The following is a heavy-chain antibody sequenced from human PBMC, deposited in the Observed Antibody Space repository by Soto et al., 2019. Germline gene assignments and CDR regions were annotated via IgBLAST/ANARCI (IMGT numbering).Heavy chain of an antibody. D-gene: IGHD5-12*01. V-gene: IGHV4-31*03. CDR2: IFHSETT. CDR3: AGATHMRGGSSDY. Sequence: LSLTCTVSGASITSGGYYWTWIRQFPGKGLEWIGYIFHSETTYYNPSLQSRVSISVDTSESQFSLRLSSVTAAHTAIYYCAGATHMRGGSSDYWGRGTLVTVSS. CDR1: GASITSGGYY. J-gene: IGHJ4*02.